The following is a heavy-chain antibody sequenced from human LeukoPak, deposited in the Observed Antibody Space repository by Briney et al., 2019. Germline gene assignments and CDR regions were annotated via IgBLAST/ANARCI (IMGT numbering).Heavy chain of an antibody. CDR1: GYTFTGYY. V-gene: IGHV1-2*04. CDR2: INPNSGGT. CDR3: AVQTSRAYYGMDV. J-gene: IGHJ6*04. Sequence: ASVKVSCKASGYTFTGYYMHWVRQAPGQGLEWMGWINPNSGGTNYAQKFQGWVTMTRDTSISTAYMELSRLRPDDTAVYYCAVQTSRAYYGMDVWGKGTTVTVSS.